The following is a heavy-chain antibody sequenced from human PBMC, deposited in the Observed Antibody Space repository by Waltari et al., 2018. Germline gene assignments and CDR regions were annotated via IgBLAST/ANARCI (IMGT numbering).Heavy chain of an antibody. CDR3: AKDGGYCSGGSCYGYYFDY. CDR1: GFTFDDYT. V-gene: IGHV3-43*01. Sequence: EVQLVESGGVVVQPGGSLRLSCAASGFTFDDYTMHWVRHAPGKGLEWVSLISWAGGSTYYADSVKGQFTISRDNSKNSLYLQMNSLRTEDTALYYCAKDGGYCSGGSCYGYYFDYWGQGTLVTVSS. J-gene: IGHJ4*02. CDR2: ISWAGGST. D-gene: IGHD2-15*01.